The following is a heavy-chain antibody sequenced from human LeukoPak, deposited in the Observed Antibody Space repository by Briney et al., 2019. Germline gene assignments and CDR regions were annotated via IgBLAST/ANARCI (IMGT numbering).Heavy chain of an antibody. J-gene: IGHJ3*02. V-gene: IGHV3-21*01. CDR3: ARADRPGTFYAFDI. Sequence: GGSLRLSCAASGFTFSSYSMNWVRQAPGKGLEWVSSISSSSYIFYADSVKGRFTISRDNAKNSLYLQMNSLRAEDTAVYYCARADRPGTFYAFDIWGQGTMVTVSS. CDR1: GFTFSSYS. CDR2: ISSSSYI.